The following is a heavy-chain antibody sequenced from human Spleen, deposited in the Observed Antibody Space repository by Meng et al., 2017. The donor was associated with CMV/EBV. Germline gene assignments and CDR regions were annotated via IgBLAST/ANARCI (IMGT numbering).Heavy chain of an antibody. J-gene: IGHJ4*02. D-gene: IGHD5-18*01. CDR2: ISSSSSYI. CDR1: GVTFSSYN. CDR3: ARVSFRGYSYGNEDY. V-gene: IGHV3-21*01. Sequence: SGVTFSSYNMNWVRQAPGKGLEWVSSISSSSSYIYYADSVKGRFTISRDNAKNSLYLQMNSLRAEDTAVYYCARVSFRGYSYGNEDYWGQGTLVTVSS.